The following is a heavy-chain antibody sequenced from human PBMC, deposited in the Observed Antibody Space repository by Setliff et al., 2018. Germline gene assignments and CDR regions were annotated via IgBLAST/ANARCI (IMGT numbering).Heavy chain of an antibody. CDR2: IFHDGRDI. Sequence: GGSLRLSCAASGFAFDSYAMHWVRQAPGKGLEWVAIIFHDGRDIYYGDSVQGRFAISRDNSKNTLYLQMNSLRSDDTAVYYCAGVHWTTNWFLHYWGQGTPVTVSS. V-gene: IGHV3-30*03. CDR1: GFAFDSYA. CDR3: AGVHWTTNWFLHY. J-gene: IGHJ4*01. D-gene: IGHD7-27*01.